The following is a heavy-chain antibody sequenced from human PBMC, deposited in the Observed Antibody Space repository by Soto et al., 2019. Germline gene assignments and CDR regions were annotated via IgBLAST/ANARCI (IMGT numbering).Heavy chain of an antibody. CDR3: SGDPSGYDEGDWYHGVDV. D-gene: IGHD5-12*01. CDR1: GFSVSSNY. Sequence: PGGSLRLSCAASGFSVSSNYMSWVRQAPGEXLEWVAIIYINGSTDYADSVQGRFSVSRDIYKNTLFLQMNNLRAEDTAVYFCSGDPSGYDEGDWYHGVDVWGQGTTVTVSS. J-gene: IGHJ6*02. V-gene: IGHV3-53*01. CDR2: IYINGST.